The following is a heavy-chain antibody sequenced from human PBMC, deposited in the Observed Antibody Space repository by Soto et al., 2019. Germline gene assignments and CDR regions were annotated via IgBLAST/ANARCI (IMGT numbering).Heavy chain of an antibody. CDR1: GYTFTSYG. Sequence: GASVKVSCKASGYTFTSYGISWVRQAPGQGLEWMGWISAYNGNTNYAQKLQGRVTMTTDTSTSTAYMELRSLRSDDTAVYYCARVVGVAVAGINWFDPWGQGTLVTVSS. D-gene: IGHD6-19*01. CDR3: ARVVGVAVAGINWFDP. CDR2: ISAYNGNT. V-gene: IGHV1-18*01. J-gene: IGHJ5*02.